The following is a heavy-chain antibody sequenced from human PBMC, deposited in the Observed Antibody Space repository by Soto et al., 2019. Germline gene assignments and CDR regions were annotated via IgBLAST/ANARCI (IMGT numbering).Heavy chain of an antibody. CDR1: GGTVASSHW. CDR3: AREIVTAGGKNYFDP. D-gene: IGHD2-21*02. V-gene: IGHV4-4*02. CDR2: VYHTGDT. Sequence: QVQLQESGPRLVKPSGSLSLTCGVSGGTVASSHWWSWVRQSPGGGLEWVGNVYHTGDTNFNPSPQSRLSVSVDKANNQFSARLNSLTAADTAVYFCAREIVTAGGKNYFDPWGPGTLVSVSS. J-gene: IGHJ5*02.